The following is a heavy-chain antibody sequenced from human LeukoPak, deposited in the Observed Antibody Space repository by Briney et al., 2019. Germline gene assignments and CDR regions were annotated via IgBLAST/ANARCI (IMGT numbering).Heavy chain of an antibody. J-gene: IGHJ3*02. Sequence: SETLSLTCTVSGGSISSYYWSWIRQPPGKGLEWIGYIYYSGSTNYNPSLKSRVTISVDTSKNQFSLKLSSVTAADTAVYYCAREYYDFWSGSLKGEAFDIWGQGTMVIVSS. CDR2: IYYSGST. CDR3: AREYYDFWSGSLKGEAFDI. V-gene: IGHV4-59*01. D-gene: IGHD3-3*01. CDR1: GGSISSYY.